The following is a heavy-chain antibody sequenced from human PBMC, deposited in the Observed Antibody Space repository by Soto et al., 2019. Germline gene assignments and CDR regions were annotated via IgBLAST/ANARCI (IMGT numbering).Heavy chain of an antibody. Sequence: SETLSLTCSFYCGSFSGYYLSLILKTPFKLLEFIWEINHSVSTNYNPSLKSRVTISVDTSKNQFSLKLSSVTAADTAVYYCARFSGIYYCGREVGAQGTRATVSS. CDR1: CGSFSGYY. V-gene: IGHV4-34*01. CDR2: INHSVST. CDR3: ARFSGIYYCGREV. J-gene: IGHJ6*02. D-gene: IGHD3-10*01.